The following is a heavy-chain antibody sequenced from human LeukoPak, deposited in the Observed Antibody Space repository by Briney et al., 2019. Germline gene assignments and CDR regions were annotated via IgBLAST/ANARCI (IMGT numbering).Heavy chain of an antibody. J-gene: IGHJ6*03. CDR2: INPNSGGT. CDR1: GYTFTGYY. CDR3: ARGGDQLLIDYYYYMDV. V-gene: IGHV1-2*02. D-gene: IGHD2-2*01. Sequence: ASVKVSCKASGYTFTGYYMHWVRQAPGQGLEWMGWINPNSGGTNYGRVTMTRDTSISTAYMELSRLRSDDTAVYYCARGGDQLLIDYYYYMDVWGKGTTVTISS.